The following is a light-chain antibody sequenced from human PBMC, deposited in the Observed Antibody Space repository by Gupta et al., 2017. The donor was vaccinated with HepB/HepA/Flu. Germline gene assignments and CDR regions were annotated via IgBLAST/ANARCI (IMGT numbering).Light chain of an antibody. CDR3: MQSLEFPHT. J-gene: IGKJ3*01. Sequence: DIVMTQSPLSLSVTPGEPASISCRSSRSLMFSNGFHYLDWYLQKPGQSPQLLIYLGSNRASGVPDRFSGNGSGTEFTLKISRVEAEDVGVYYCMQSLEFPHTFGHGTTVEIK. CDR2: LGS. CDR1: RSLMFSNGFHY. V-gene: IGKV2-28*01.